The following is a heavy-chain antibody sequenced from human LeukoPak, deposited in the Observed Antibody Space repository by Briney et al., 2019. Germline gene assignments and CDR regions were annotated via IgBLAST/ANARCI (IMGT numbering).Heavy chain of an antibody. CDR2: MNPNSGNT. Sequence: EASVKVSCKASGYTFTSYDINWVRQATGQGLEWMGWMNPNSGNTGYAQKFQGRDTITRNTSISTAYMELSSLRSEDTAVYYCARGHTNPSGWYQNSRPKSNYYYYMDVWGKGTTVTVSS. CDR3: ARGHTNPSGWYQNSRPKSNYYYYMDV. V-gene: IGHV1-8*03. D-gene: IGHD6-19*01. CDR1: GYTFTSYD. J-gene: IGHJ6*03.